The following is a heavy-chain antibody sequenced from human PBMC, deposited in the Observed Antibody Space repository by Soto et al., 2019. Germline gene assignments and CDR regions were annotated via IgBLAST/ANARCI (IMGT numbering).Heavy chain of an antibody. Sequence: GGSLRLSCAASGFTVSSNYMSRVRQAPGKGLEWVSVIYSGGSTYYADSVKGRFTISRDNSKNTLYLQMNRLRAEDTAVYYCASRITIFGVVIFWGQGTLVTVSS. CDR2: IYSGGST. J-gene: IGHJ4*02. CDR1: GFTVSSNY. V-gene: IGHV3-66*01. D-gene: IGHD3-3*01. CDR3: ASRITIFGVVIF.